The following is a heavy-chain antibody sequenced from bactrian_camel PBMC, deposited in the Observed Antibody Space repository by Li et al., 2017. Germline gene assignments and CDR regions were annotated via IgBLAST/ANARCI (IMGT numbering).Heavy chain of an antibody. J-gene: IGHJ4*01. CDR1: GATIDNRW. Sequence: VQLVESGGGSVEAGGSLRLSCVTSGATIDNRWMAWFRQPPGKSREAVAGIWPSVARINYADSVKGRFTISRDSAKSTVYLQMNSLEPEDTAMYYCAADFGPYCSGPYLARRANFLGQGTQVTVS. V-gene: IGHV3S60*01. CDR2: IWPSVARI. D-gene: IGHD2*01.